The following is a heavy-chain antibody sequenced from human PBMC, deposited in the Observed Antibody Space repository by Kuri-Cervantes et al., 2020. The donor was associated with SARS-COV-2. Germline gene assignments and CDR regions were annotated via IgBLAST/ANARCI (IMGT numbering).Heavy chain of an antibody. V-gene: IGHV3-48*03. CDR2: ISSDNITM. CDR3: ASLRIRADVSWFDP. Sequence: LSLTCAASGFTFSTFEMNWVRQAPGKGLEWMTYISSDNITMYYADSVKGRFTISRDNAKTSLYLQMNSLRAEDTAVYYCASLRIRADVSWFDPWGQGTLATFPS. CDR1: GFTFSTFE. J-gene: IGHJ5*02.